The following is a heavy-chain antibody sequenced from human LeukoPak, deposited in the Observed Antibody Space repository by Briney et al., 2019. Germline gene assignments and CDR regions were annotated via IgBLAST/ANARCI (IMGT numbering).Heavy chain of an antibody. V-gene: IGHV3-9*01. D-gene: IGHD3-22*01. CDR1: GFTFDDYA. Sequence: SLRLSCAASGFTFDDYAMHWVRQAPGKGLEWVSGISWNSGSIGYADSVKGRFTISRDNAKNSLYLQMNSLRAEDTALYYCAKALSYYDSSGYYPKSEYFQHWGQGTLVTVSS. CDR3: AKALSYYDSSGYYPKSEYFQH. CDR2: ISWNSGSI. J-gene: IGHJ1*01.